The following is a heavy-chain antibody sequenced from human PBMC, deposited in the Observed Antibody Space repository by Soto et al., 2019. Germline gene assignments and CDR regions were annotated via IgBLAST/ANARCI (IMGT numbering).Heavy chain of an antibody. CDR2: ISAYNGNT. V-gene: IGHV1-18*01. J-gene: IGHJ4*02. Sequence: ASVKVSCKASGYTFTSYGISWVRQAPGQGLEWMGWISAYNGNTNYAQQLQGRVTMTTDTSASTVYMELSSLRSEDTAVYYCARVQSGSYSAFDYWGQGTLVTVSS. CDR1: GYTFTSYG. CDR3: ARVQSGSYSAFDY. D-gene: IGHD1-26*01.